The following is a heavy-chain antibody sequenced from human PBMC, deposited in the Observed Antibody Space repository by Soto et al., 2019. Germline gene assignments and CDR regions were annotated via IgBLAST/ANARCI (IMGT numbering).Heavy chain of an antibody. CDR3: ASRSSGWYFDY. D-gene: IGHD6-19*01. J-gene: IGHJ4*02. Sequence: GGSLRLSCAASGFTFSSYAMNWVRQAPGKGREWVSVISGSGGSTYYADSVKGRFTISRDNSRNTLYLQMNSLRAEDTAVYYCASRSSGWYFDYWGQGTLVTVSS. CDR1: GFTFSSYA. CDR2: ISGSGGST. V-gene: IGHV3-23*01.